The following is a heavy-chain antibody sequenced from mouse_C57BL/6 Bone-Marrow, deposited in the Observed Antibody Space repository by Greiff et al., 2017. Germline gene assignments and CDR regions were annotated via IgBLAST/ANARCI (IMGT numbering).Heavy chain of an antibody. CDR3: ARDSSGPYYFDY. Sequence: QVQLKESGPGLVAPSQSLSITCTVSGFSLTSYAISWVRQPPGKGLEWLGVLWTGGGTNYNSALKSRLSISKDNSKSQVFLKMNSRQTDDTARYYCARDSSGPYYFDYWGQGTTRTGSS. J-gene: IGHJ2*01. CDR1: GFSLTSYA. V-gene: IGHV2-9-1*01. D-gene: IGHD3-2*02. CDR2: LWTGGGT.